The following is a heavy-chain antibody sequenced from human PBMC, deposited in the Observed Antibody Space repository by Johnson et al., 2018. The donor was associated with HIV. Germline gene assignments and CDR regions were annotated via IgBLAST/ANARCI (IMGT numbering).Heavy chain of an antibody. CDR3: AREALTYYDSSGSYYPVHDAFDI. CDR2: IGTAGDR. Sequence: VQLVESGGGLVKPGGSLRLSCAASGFTYSSYDLHWVRQATGKGLEWVSAIGTAGDRYYPGSVKGRFTISRENAKNTVYLQMNSLRAEDTALYYCAREALTYYDSSGSYYPVHDAFDIWGLGTLVTVSS. V-gene: IGHV3-13*01. J-gene: IGHJ3*02. CDR1: GFTYSSYD. D-gene: IGHD3-10*01.